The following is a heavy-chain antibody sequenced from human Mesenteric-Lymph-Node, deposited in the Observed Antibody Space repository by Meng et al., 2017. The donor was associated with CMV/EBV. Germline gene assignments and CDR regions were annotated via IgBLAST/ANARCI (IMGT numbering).Heavy chain of an antibody. CDR3: ATLPAPYCGSGDCYFPH. D-gene: IGHD2-21*01. CDR1: VGSFSGYY. Sequence: GSLRLSCAVSVGSFSGYYWSWIRQFPGKGLEWIGSIYYSGSTYYNPSLKSRVTISVDTSKNQFSLKLSSVTAADTAVYYCATLPAPYCGSGDCYFPHWGQGTLVTVSS. CDR2: IYYSGST. V-gene: IGHV4-59*05. J-gene: IGHJ4*02.